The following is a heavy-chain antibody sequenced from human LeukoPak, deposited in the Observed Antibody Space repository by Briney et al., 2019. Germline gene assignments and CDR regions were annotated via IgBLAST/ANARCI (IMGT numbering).Heavy chain of an antibody. D-gene: IGHD6-6*01. J-gene: IGHJ4*02. CDR3: AKSPYSSSSGLLDY. CDR1: GFTFSSYA. V-gene: IGHV3-23*01. Sequence: GGSLRLSCAASGFTFSSYAMSWVRQAPGKGLEWVSAISGSGGSTYYADSVKGRLTISRDNSKNTLYLQMNSLRAEDTAVYYCAKSPYSSSSGLLDYWGQGTLVTVSS. CDR2: ISGSGGST.